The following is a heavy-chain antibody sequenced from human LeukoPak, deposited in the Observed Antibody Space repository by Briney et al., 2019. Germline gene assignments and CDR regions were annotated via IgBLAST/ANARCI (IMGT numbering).Heavy chain of an antibody. V-gene: IGHV1-8*01. CDR1: GYTFTSYD. CDR3: ARTSSRVAVAGKRAFGY. D-gene: IGHD6-13*01. Sequence: ASVKVSCKASGYTFTSYDINWVRQATGQGLEWMGWMNPNSGNTGYAQKFQGRVTMTRNTSISTAYMELSSLRSEDTAVYYCARTSSRVAVAGKRAFGYWGQGTLVTVSS. J-gene: IGHJ4*02. CDR2: MNPNSGNT.